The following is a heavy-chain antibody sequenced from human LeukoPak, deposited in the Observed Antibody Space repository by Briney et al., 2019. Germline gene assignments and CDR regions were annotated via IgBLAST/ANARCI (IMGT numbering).Heavy chain of an antibody. Sequence: GGSLRLSCAAYGFTFRTYDMSWVRQTPGKGLEWVSVVGSAANTYYADSVKGRFTTSRDNSKNTVYLQMNSLRVEDTAVYYCARDSSGGSYLDVWGQGATVTVSS. CDR3: ARDSSGGSYLDV. J-gene: IGHJ6*02. D-gene: IGHD1-26*01. V-gene: IGHV3-23*01. CDR1: GFTFRTYD. CDR2: VGSAANT.